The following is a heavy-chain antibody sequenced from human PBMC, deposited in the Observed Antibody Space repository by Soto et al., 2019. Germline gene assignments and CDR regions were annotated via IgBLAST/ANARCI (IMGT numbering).Heavy chain of an antibody. J-gene: IGHJ4*02. CDR2: IRSKAYGGTT. V-gene: IGHV3-49*03. D-gene: IGHD3-10*01. CDR3: TRERLLWFGELSTFDY. Sequence: GGSLRLSCTASGFNFGDYAMSWFRQAPGKGLEWVGFIRSKAYGGTTEYAASVKGRFTTSRDDSKSIAYLQMNSLKTEDTAVYYCTRERLLWFGELSTFDYWGQGTLVTVSS. CDR1: GFNFGDYA.